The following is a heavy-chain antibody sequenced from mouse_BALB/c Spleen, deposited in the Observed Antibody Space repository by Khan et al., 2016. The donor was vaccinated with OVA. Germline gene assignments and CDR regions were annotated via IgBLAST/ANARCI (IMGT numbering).Heavy chain of an antibody. Sequence: QVQLQQSGPGLVAPSQSLSITCTVSGFSLTSYGVNWVRQPPGKGLEWLGGIWPGGSTNSNSALLSRLSISYDNSTSQASLNMNSLQTDDTAISSCARLDDPYYAMDYWGQGTAVTVSS. CDR3: ARLDDPYYAMDY. J-gene: IGHJ4*01. V-gene: IGHV2-9*02. D-gene: IGHD2-3*01. CDR2: IWPGGST. CDR1: GFSLTSYG.